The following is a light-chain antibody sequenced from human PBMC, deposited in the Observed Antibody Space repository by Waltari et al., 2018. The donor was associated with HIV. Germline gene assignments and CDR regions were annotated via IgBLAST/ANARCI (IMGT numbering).Light chain of an antibody. CDR1: QSVSSN. CDR2: DTS. J-gene: IGKJ1*01. CDR3: QQYNNWPPWT. Sequence: EIVMTQSPATLSVSPGDRATLPCKASQSVSSNLAWYQQRPGQAPRLLIFDTSSRATGIPARFSCTGSGTEFTLTISDLQSEDFAVYYCQQYNNWPPWTVGQGTKVEI. V-gene: IGKV3-15*01.